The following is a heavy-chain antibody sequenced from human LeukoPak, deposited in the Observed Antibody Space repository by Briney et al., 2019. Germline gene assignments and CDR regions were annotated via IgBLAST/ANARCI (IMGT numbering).Heavy chain of an antibody. CDR2: IKEDGGEQ. CDR3: ARIRPWGYFDY. V-gene: IGHV3-7*01. Sequence: PGGSLRLSCAASGFTFSSFSMTWVRQAPGKGLEWVARIKEDGGEQKYVDSVKGRFTISRDNAKNSLYLQMNSLRAEDTAMYYCARIRPWGYFDYWGQGALVTVSS. CDR1: GFTFSSFS. J-gene: IGHJ4*02. D-gene: IGHD3-16*01.